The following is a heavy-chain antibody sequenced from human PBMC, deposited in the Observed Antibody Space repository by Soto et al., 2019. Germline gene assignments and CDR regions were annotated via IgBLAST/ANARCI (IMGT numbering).Heavy chain of an antibody. D-gene: IGHD6-19*01. CDR3: ARAGGKLEYSSGCFDY. CDR1: GASISSGGYW. Sequence: SETLSLTCSVSGASISSGGYWWSWMRQHPVKGLEWIGNIYFSGTTHYNPSLKSRVTISVDTSQNQFSLKLSSVTAADTAVYYCARAGGKLEYSSGCFDYWGQGTLVTVSS. J-gene: IGHJ4*02. V-gene: IGHV4-31*03. CDR2: IYFSGTT.